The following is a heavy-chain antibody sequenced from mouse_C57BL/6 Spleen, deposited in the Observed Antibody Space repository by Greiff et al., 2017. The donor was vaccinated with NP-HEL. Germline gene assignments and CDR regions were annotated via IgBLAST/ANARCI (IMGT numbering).Heavy chain of an antibody. Sequence: EVKLMESGEGLVKPGGSLKLSCAASGFTFSSYAMSWVRQTPEKRLEWVAYISSGGDYIYYADTVKGRFTISRDNARNTLYLQMSSLKSEDTAMYYCTRAGSYFDYWGQGTTLTVSS. V-gene: IGHV5-9-1*02. CDR1: GFTFSSYA. D-gene: IGHD1-1*01. CDR2: ISSGGDYI. CDR3: TRAGSYFDY. J-gene: IGHJ2*01.